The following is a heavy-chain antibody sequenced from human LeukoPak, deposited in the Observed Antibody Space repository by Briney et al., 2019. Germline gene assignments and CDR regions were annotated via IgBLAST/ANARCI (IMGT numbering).Heavy chain of an antibody. V-gene: IGHV3-48*04. CDR3: ARETEGRLITLYYFDY. D-gene: IGHD1-14*01. Sequence: GGSLRLSCAASGFTFSSYSMNWVRQAPGKGLEWVSYISSSSSTIYYADSVKGRFTISRDNAKNSLYLQMNSLRAEDTAVYYCARETEGRLITLYYFDYWGQGTLVTVSS. CDR2: ISSSSSTI. J-gene: IGHJ4*02. CDR1: GFTFSSYS.